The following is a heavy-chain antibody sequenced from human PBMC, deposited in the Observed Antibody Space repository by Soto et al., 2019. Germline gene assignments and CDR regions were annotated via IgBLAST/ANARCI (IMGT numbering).Heavy chain of an antibody. J-gene: IGHJ4*02. Sequence: QVQLVQSGAEVKKPGASVRISCRASGYSFTSTYVHWVRQAPGQGPEWMGIINPAGGTTYYAQKFXXRLTITSDTSTDTVFMDLIDLTSEVTAVYFCALKVVTYYDNWGQGTLLTVSS. D-gene: IGHD2-21*02. CDR1: GYSFTSTY. CDR2: INPAGGTT. V-gene: IGHV1-46*01. CDR3: ALKVVTYYDN.